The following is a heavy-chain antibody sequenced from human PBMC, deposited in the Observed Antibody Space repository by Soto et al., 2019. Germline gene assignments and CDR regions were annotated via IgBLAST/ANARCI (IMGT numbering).Heavy chain of an antibody. CDR3: TSLKYYDFWSGYWGAFDI. CDR2: IKSKTDGGTT. CDR1: GFTFSNAW. V-gene: IGHV3-15*01. J-gene: IGHJ3*02. Sequence: GSLRLSCAASGFTFSNAWMSWVRQAPGKGLEWVGRIKSKTDGGTTDYAAPVKGRFTISRDDSKNTLYLQMNSLKTEDTAVYYCTSLKYYDFWSGYWGAFDIWGQGTMVTVSS. D-gene: IGHD3-3*01.